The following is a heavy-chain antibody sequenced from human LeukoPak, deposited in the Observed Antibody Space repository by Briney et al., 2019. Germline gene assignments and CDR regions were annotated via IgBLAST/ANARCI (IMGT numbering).Heavy chain of an antibody. CDR3: AREPIAANWFDP. Sequence: ASVKVSCKTSGYTFTNYGISWVRQAPGQGLEWMGWISAYNGNTNYAQKLQGRVTMTTDTSTSTAYMELRSLRSDDTAVYYCAREPIAANWFDPWGQGTLVTVSS. CDR2: ISAYNGNT. J-gene: IGHJ5*02. CDR1: GYTFTNYG. D-gene: IGHD2-15*01. V-gene: IGHV1-18*01.